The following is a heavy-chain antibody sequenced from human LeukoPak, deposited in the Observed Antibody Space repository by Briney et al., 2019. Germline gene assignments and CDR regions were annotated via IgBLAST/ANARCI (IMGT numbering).Heavy chain of an antibody. CDR1: GFTFGSYG. CDR2: IRHDGSDK. J-gene: IGHJ4*02. V-gene: IGHV3-30*02. CDR3: AKDSPSPSGSPEY. Sequence: GGSLRLSCAASGFTFGSYGVHWVRQAPGKGLEWVAFIRHDGSDKYYADSVKGRFTISRDNSKSTLYLQMNSLRAEDTAVYYCAKDSPSPSGSPEYWGQGTLVTVSS. D-gene: IGHD1-26*01.